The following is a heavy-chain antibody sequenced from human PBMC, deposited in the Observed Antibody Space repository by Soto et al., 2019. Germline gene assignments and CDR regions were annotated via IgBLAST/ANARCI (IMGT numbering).Heavy chain of an antibody. Sequence: QVQLVQPGAEVKKPGASVKFSCKASGYIFTNFYIHWVRQAPGQGLEWIGIINPNGGSTNYAQNFQGRVSMDRDTCTSTVYMALSSPRSEDTARYYCTRGLASRDYWGQGTLITVSS. CDR1: GYIFTNFY. J-gene: IGHJ4*02. V-gene: IGHV1-46*03. CDR2: INPNGGST. CDR3: TRGLASRDY.